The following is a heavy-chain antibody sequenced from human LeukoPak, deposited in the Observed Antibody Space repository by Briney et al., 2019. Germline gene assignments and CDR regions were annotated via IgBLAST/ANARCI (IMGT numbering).Heavy chain of an antibody. D-gene: IGHD2-15*01. J-gene: IGHJ4*02. V-gene: IGHV1-58*01. Sequence: ASVKVSCKASGFTFTSSAVPWVRQARGQRLEWIGWIVVGSGNTNYAQKFQERVTITRDMSTSTAYMELSSLRSEDTAVYYCAAIGVNCSGGSCSAYYFDYWGQGTLVTVSS. CDR1: GFTFTSSA. CDR2: IVVGSGNT. CDR3: AAIGVNCSGGSCSAYYFDY.